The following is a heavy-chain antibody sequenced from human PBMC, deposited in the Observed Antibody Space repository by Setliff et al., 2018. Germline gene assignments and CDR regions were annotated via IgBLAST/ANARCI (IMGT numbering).Heavy chain of an antibody. J-gene: IGHJ4*02. D-gene: IGHD1-26*01. Sequence: SETLSLTCSVSGGSISSSIYYWGWIRQPPGKGLEWIGSIYYSGSTYYSPSLKRRVTISVDTSKNHFSLKLDSVTAADTALYYCARSPSSGACWNPRPFYSDYWARGTLVTVSS. CDR3: ARSPSSGACWNPRPFYSDY. CDR2: IYYSGST. V-gene: IGHV4-39*02. CDR1: GGSISSSIYY.